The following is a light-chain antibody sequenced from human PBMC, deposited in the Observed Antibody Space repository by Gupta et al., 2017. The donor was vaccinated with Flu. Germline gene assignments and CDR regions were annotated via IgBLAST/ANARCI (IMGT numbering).Light chain of an antibody. V-gene: IGKV3-20*01. CDR3: QLYDSIFGGFT. CDR1: QNANSVH. Sequence: LTFDPSKTADFSFRISQNANSVHLAWYQQKFRQTPRLLVFDASNRAPGIPARFSGGESGADFTLTISSLEPEDVTLYFCQLYDSIFGGFTFGPGTKVDL. J-gene: IGKJ3*01. CDR2: DAS.